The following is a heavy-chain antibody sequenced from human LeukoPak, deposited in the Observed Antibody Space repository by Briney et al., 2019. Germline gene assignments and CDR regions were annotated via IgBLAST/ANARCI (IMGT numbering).Heavy chain of an antibody. Sequence: GGSLRLSCSASGFTFSSYAMHWVRQAPGKGLEYVSAISGNGGYTYYADSVKGRFTISRDNSKNTLYLQMSSLRAEDTAVYYCARITRGGMDVWGQGTTVTVSS. CDR2: ISGNGGYT. CDR1: GFTFSSYA. V-gene: IGHV3-64D*06. J-gene: IGHJ6*02. D-gene: IGHD3-10*01. CDR3: ARITRGGMDV.